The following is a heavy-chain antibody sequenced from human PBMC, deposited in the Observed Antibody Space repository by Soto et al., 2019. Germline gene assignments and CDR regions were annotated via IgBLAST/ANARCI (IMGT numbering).Heavy chain of an antibody. Sequence: QVQLQQWGAGLLKPSETLSLTCAVYGGSVNSGNYYWSWIRQPPGKGLEWIGEMRHSGGTHFNPSPKSRATISVETSKNQFSLKMSSVTAADTALYYCARVERGTATTVVDAFDIWGPGTLVTVSS. J-gene: IGHJ3*02. CDR1: GGSVNSGNYY. CDR3: ARVERGTATTVVDAFDI. CDR2: MRHSGGT. V-gene: IGHV4-34*01. D-gene: IGHD1-1*01.